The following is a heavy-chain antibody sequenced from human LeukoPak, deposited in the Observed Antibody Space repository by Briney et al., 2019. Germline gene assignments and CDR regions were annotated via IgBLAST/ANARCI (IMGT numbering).Heavy chain of an antibody. J-gene: IGHJ6*02. CDR1: GGSFTDYF. V-gene: IGHV4-34*01. D-gene: IGHD3-22*01. Sequence: YPSETLSLTCDVFGGSFTDYFWTWIRQSPGKGLEWIGEINDYTGNTNYNPSLNSRVSISLEKSKNQFSLELRSVTAADTAVYYCARGRIAKIVVIHSFPHGMDVWGQGTTVTVPS. CDR3: ARGRIAKIVVIHSFPHGMDV. CDR2: INDYTGNT.